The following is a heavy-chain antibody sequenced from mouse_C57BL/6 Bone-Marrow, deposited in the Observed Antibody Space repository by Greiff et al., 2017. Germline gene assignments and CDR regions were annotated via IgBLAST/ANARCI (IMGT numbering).Heavy chain of an antibody. Sequence: EVKLVESGGGLVKPGGSLKLSCAASGFTFSSYAMSWVRQTPEKRLEWVATISDGGSYTYYPDNVKGRFTISRDNAKNNRYLQMSHLKAEDTAMYYCARVWFAYWGQGTLVTVSA. J-gene: IGHJ3*01. CDR1: GFTFSSYA. CDR2: ISDGGSYT. CDR3: ARVWFAY. V-gene: IGHV5-4*03.